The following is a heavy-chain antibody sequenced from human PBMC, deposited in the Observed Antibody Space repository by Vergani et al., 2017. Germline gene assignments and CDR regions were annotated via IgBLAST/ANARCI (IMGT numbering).Heavy chain of an antibody. V-gene: IGHV4-30-4*08. Sequence: QVQLQESGPRLVKPSQTLSLTCNVSGASVSSDDYYWTWIRQPPGKGLDWIGEINHSGSTNYNPSLKSRVTISVDTSKNQFSLKLSSVTAADTAVYYCARGLAVAGIYYFDYWGQGTLVTVSS. CDR1: GASVSSDDYY. CDR3: ARGLAVAGIYYFDY. J-gene: IGHJ4*02. CDR2: INHSGST. D-gene: IGHD6-19*01.